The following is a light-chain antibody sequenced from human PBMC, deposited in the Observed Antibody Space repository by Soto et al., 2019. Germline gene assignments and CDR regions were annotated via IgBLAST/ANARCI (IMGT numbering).Light chain of an antibody. J-gene: IGKJ5*01. Sequence: EIVMTQSPATLSVSPGERANLSCRSSQSVTSKLAWYQQKPGQAPRLLIFGASTRATGIPDRFSGSGSGTEFTLTISRLEPEDFAVYYCQQYGSSGTFGQGTRLEI. V-gene: IGKV3-15*01. CDR2: GAS. CDR3: QQYGSSGT. CDR1: QSVTSK.